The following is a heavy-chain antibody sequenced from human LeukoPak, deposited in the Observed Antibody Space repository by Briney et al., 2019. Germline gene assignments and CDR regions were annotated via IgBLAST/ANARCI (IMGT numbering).Heavy chain of an antibody. Sequence: SQTLSLTCTVSGGSISSGDYYWTAIRQHPGKGLEWIGYIYYSGSTYYNPSLRSRVTMSVDTSENQFSLKLSSVTASDTGVYFCARGLYGGGLSYKGTDFWGQGTLVTVSS. CDR2: IYYSGST. D-gene: IGHD4-23*01. J-gene: IGHJ4*02. CDR3: ARGLYGGGLSYKGTDF. CDR1: GGSISSGDYY. V-gene: IGHV4-31*03.